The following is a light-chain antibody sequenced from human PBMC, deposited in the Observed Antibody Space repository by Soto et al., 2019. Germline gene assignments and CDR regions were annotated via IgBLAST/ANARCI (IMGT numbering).Light chain of an antibody. CDR1: QGISSY. V-gene: IGKV1-9*01. CDR2: TAS. CDR3: QQLNSYPRT. Sequence: IQLTQSPSSLSASVGDRVTITCRASQGISSYLAWNQQKPGKAPKLLIYTASTLQSGVPSRFSGSGSGTDFTLTISSLQPEDFATYYCQQLNSYPRTFGPGTKVDIK. J-gene: IGKJ3*01.